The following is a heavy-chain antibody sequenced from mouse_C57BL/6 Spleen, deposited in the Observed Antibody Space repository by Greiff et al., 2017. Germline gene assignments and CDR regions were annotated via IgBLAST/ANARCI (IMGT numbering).Heavy chain of an antibody. D-gene: IGHD2-4*01. CDR2: IDPSDSYT. CDR3: ARKAPDYSYAMDY. V-gene: IGHV1-69*01. CDR1: GYTFTSYW. J-gene: IGHJ4*01. Sequence: QVHVKQPGAELVMPGASVKLSCKASGYTFTSYWMHWVKQRPGQGLEWIGEIDPSDSYTNYNQKFKGKSTLTVDKSSSTAYMQLSSLTSEDSAVYYCARKAPDYSYAMDYWGQGTSVTVSS.